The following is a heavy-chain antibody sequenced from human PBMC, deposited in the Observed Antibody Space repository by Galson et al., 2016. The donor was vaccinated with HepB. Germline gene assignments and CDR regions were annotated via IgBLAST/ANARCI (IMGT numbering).Heavy chain of an antibody. CDR2: ISGSGATT. J-gene: IGHJ4*02. CDR1: GFIFSNYG. Sequence: SLRLSCAASGFIFSNYGMSWVRQAPGKGLEWVSAISGSGATTFYADSAKGRFTVSRDNSRNMLYLEINSLRAEDTAVYYCARDLRRSSSSSDYWGQGTLVTVSS. CDR3: ARDLRRSSSSSDY. V-gene: IGHV3-23*01. D-gene: IGHD6-6*01.